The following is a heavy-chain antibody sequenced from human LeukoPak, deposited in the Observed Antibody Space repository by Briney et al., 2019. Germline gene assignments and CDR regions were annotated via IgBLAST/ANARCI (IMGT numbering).Heavy chain of an antibody. CDR3: ARDQGYCSRTNYCYYYYMDV. CDR1: GFTFSSYA. V-gene: IGHV3-23*01. J-gene: IGHJ6*03. Sequence: GGSLRLSCAASGFTFSSYAMSWVRQAPGKGLEWVSAISGSGGSTYYADSVKGRFTISRDNARNSLYLQMNSLRAEDTAVYYCARDQGYCSRTNYCYYYYMDVWGKGTTVTVSS. CDR2: ISGSGGST. D-gene: IGHD2-2*01.